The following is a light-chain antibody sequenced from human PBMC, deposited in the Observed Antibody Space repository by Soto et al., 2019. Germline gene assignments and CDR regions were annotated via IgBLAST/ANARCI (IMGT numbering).Light chain of an antibody. Sequence: QSALTQPASVSASPGQSITISCTGTSSDVGAYNYVSWYQHHPGKAPKLMIYDVSNRPSGVSYRFSGSKSGNTASLTISGLQAEDEADYYCTSYTTTTTRVVFGTGTKLTVL. CDR2: DVS. CDR1: SSDVGAYNY. J-gene: IGLJ2*01. V-gene: IGLV2-14*01. CDR3: TSYTTTTTRVV.